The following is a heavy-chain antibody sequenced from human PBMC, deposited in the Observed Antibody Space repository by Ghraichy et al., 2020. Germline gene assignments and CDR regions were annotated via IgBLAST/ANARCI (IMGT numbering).Heavy chain of an antibody. Sequence: SETLSLTCTVSGGSISSYYWSWIRQPAGKGLEWIGRIYTSGSTNYNPSLKSRVTMSVDTSKNQFSLKLSSVTAADTAVYYCARDLPYDFWSGYYTEGNWFDPWGQGTLVTVSS. V-gene: IGHV4-4*07. CDR1: GGSISSYY. CDR2: IYTSGST. J-gene: IGHJ5*02. CDR3: ARDLPYDFWSGYYTEGNWFDP. D-gene: IGHD3-3*01.